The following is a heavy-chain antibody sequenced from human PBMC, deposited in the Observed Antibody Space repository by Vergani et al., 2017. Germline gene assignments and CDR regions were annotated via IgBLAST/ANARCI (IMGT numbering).Heavy chain of an antibody. D-gene: IGHD2-21*02. V-gene: IGHV5-51*01. CDR2: ITPFNSKI. CDR3: TRHVPCGDGDCLHFDH. Sequence: EVMLVQSGAEVKKPGESLKISCKYSESSFTSNQIAWVRQMPGKGLQWMGTITPFNSKIAYSPSFQGQVIMSIDKSITTAYLEWSSLEAFDTAIYYCTRHVPCGDGDCLHFDHLGEGTQVTVSS. J-gene: IGHJ4*02. CDR1: ESSFTSNQ.